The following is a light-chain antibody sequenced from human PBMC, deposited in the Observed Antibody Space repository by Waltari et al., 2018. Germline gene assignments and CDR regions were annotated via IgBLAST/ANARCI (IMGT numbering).Light chain of an antibody. CDR3: QQYSDWPPYN. CDR2: DAS. Sequence: EIMMTQSPATLAVSPGDRATLSCRASQSIGYSLAWYQQKPGQVPRLLIYDASTRATGISDRCRGTGSGTEVTLTINSLQSEDFAVYYCQQYSDWPPYNFGQGTKVEIK. J-gene: IGKJ2*01. CDR1: QSIGYS. V-gene: IGKV3-15*01.